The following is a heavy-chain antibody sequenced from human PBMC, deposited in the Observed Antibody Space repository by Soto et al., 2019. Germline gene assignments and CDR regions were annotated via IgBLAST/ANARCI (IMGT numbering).Heavy chain of an antibody. CDR2: IYPGDSDT. J-gene: IGHJ3*02. CDR3: ATQYYYDSSGHPDAFDI. CDR1: GCSFTSYW. V-gene: IGHV5-51*01. D-gene: IGHD3-22*01. Sequence: GESLKISCNGSGCSFTSYWIGWVRQMPGKGLEWMGIIYPGDSDTRYSPSFQGQVTISADKSISTAYLQWSSLKASDTAMYYCATQYYYDSSGHPDAFDIWGQGTMVTVSS.